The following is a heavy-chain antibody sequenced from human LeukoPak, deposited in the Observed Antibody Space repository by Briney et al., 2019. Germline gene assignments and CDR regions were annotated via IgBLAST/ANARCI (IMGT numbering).Heavy chain of an antibody. D-gene: IGHD1-26*01. CDR1: GGSISSGSYY. J-gene: IGHJ4*02. Sequence: PSETLSLTCTVSGGSISSGSYYWSWIRQPAGKGLEWIGRIYTSGSTNYNPSLKSRVTISVDTSKNQFSLKLTSVTAADTAVYYCARGVNSGYFDYCGQGTLVTVSS. CDR2: IYTSGST. CDR3: ARGVNSGYFDY. V-gene: IGHV4-61*02.